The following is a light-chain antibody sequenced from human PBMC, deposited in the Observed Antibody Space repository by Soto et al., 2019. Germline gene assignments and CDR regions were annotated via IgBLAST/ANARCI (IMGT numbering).Light chain of an antibody. CDR2: GAS. CDR3: QQYNNWHPWT. Sequence: EIVMTQSPATLSVSPGERATLSCRASQSVSSNLAWYQQKPGQAPRLLIYGASTRATSIPARFSGSGSGTEFTLNIRSLQSEDFAVYCCQQYNNWHPWTFGQGTKVEIK. CDR1: QSVSSN. V-gene: IGKV3-15*01. J-gene: IGKJ1*01.